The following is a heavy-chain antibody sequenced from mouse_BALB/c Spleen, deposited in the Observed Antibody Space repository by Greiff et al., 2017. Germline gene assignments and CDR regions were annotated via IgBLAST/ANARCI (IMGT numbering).Heavy chain of an antibody. Sequence: EVQLVESGGGLVKPGGSLKLSCAASGFTFSSYAMSWVRQSPEKRLEWVAEISSGGSYTYYPDTVTGRFTIARDNAKNALYLEMSSLSSEDTAMYYCARDEGNWDALIDYWGQGTPVTVSA. CDR3: ARDEGNWDALIDY. J-gene: IGHJ4*01. CDR1: GFTFSSYA. D-gene: IGHD4-1*01. V-gene: IGHV5-9-4*01. CDR2: ISSGGSYT.